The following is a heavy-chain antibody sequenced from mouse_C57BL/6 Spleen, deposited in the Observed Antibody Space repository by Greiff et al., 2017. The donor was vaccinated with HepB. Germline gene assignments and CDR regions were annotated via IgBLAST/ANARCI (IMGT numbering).Heavy chain of an antibody. CDR2: IYPRSGNT. V-gene: IGHV1-81*01. CDR1: GYTFTSYG. D-gene: IGHD1-1*01. CDR3: ARNFITTVVFDY. Sequence: QVQLQQSGAELARPGASVKLSCKASGYTFTSYGISWVKQRTGQGLEWIGEIYPRSGNTYYNEKFKGKATLTADKSSSTAYMELRSLTSEDSAVYFCARNFITTVVFDYWGQGTTLTVSS. J-gene: IGHJ2*01.